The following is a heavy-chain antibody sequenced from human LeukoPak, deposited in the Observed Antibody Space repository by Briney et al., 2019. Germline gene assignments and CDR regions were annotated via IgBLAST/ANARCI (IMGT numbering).Heavy chain of an antibody. J-gene: IGHJ4*02. CDR1: GYTFTAYY. CDR2: INPKSGGT. CDR3: ARVGMGGITGTTSTKFDY. V-gene: IGHV1-2*02. D-gene: IGHD1-20*01. Sequence: ASVKVSCKASGYTFTAYYIQWVRQAPGQGLEWMGWINPKSGGTNYAQKFQGRVTMTRDTSISTAYMELSRLRSDDTAVYYCARVGMGGITGTTSTKFDYWGQGTLVTVSS.